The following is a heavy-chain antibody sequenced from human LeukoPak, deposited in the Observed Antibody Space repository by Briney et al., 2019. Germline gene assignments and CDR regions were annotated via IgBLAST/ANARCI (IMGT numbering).Heavy chain of an antibody. Sequence: ASVKVSCKASGYTFTGYYMHWVRQAPGQGLEWMGWINPNSGGTNYAQKFQGRVTMTRDTSISTAYMELSRLRSDDTAVYYCARDYCGSGSFPPYYYYYYMDVWGKGTTVTVSS. V-gene: IGHV1-2*02. J-gene: IGHJ6*03. D-gene: IGHD3-10*01. CDR1: GYTFTGYY. CDR2: INPNSGGT. CDR3: ARDYCGSGSFPPYYYYYYMDV.